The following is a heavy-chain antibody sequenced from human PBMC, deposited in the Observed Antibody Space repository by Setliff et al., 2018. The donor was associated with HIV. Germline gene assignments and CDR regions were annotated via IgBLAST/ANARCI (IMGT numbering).Heavy chain of an antibody. CDR1: GGSFSSDSYY. J-gene: IGHJ4*02. Sequence: KPSETLSLTCSVSGGSFSSDSYYWGWIRQFPGKGLEWIGSIYYSGSTYYNPSLKSRVTISVDTSKNQFSLKLSSVTAADTAVYYCAREPDGRLYFDYWGQGTLVTVSS. CDR3: AREPDGRLYFDY. V-gene: IGHV4-39*07. D-gene: IGHD2-21*01. CDR2: IYYSGST.